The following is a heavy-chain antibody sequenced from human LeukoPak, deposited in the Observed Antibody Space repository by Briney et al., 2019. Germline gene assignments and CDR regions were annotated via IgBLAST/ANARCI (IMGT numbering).Heavy chain of an antibody. Sequence: GGSLRLSCAASGFTFSSYSMNWVRQAPGKGLEWVSSISSSSSYIYYADSVKGRFTISRDNAKNSLYLQMNSLRAEDTAVYYCARSEDGWAAWNYGMDVWGQGTTVSVSS. V-gene: IGHV3-21*01. CDR2: ISSSSSYI. CDR3: ARSEDGWAAWNYGMDV. J-gene: IGHJ6*02. CDR1: GFTFSSYS. D-gene: IGHD5-24*01.